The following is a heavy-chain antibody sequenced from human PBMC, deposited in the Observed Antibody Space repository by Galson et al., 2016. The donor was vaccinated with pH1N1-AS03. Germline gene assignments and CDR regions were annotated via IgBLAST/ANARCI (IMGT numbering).Heavy chain of an antibody. J-gene: IGHJ6*02. CDR2: ISAYNGNT. V-gene: IGHV1-18*01. CDR1: GYTFTSYG. CDR3: AKVGGGGYKWYFYGMDG. Sequence: SVKVSCKASGYTFTSYGITWVRQAPGQGLEWMGWISAYNGNTKYAQKFPGRVTMTTDTSTSTAYMELRSLRSDDTAVYYCAKVGGGGYKWYFYGMDGWGQGTTVTVSS. D-gene: IGHD5-24*01.